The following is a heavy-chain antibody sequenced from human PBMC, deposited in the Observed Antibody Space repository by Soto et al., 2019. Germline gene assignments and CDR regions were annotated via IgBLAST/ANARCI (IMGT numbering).Heavy chain of an antibody. J-gene: IGHJ5*02. CDR2: INAGNGNT. V-gene: IGHV1-3*01. CDR3: ARETIAAARFDP. D-gene: IGHD6-13*01. Sequence: VQLVQSGAEVKKPGASVKVSCKASGYTFTSYAMHWVRQAPGQRLEWMGWINAGNGNTKYSQKFQGRVTITRDTSASTAYMELSSLRSEDTAVYYCARETIAAARFDPWGQGTLVTVSS. CDR1: GYTFTSYA.